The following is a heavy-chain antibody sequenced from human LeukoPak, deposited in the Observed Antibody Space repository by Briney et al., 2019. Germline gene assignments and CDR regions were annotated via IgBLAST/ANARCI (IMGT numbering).Heavy chain of an antibody. CDR1: GVSITSDTYC. Sequence: SQTLSLTCVVSGVSITSDTYCWCWIRQPPGKGLEWIGYILHSGSTYFNPSLKSRVTISIDTSKSQFSLRLSSVTAADTAVYYCARTRDFWSGYFDYWGQGTLVTVSS. D-gene: IGHD3-3*01. CDR2: ILHSGST. CDR3: ARTRDFWSGYFDY. J-gene: IGHJ4*02. V-gene: IGHV4-30-2*01.